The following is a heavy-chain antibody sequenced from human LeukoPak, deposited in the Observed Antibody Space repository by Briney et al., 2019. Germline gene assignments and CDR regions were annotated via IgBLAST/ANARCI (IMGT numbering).Heavy chain of an antibody. CDR2: VYYIGSP. J-gene: IGHJ3*02. CDR3: AGGRDAFDI. Sequence: SSETLSLTCSVSGYSITSGYYWGWIRQPPGKGLEWVGSVYYIGSPHYNPSLKSRATVSVDTSSNRFSLRLTSLTAADSALYYCAGGRDAFDIWGQGTMVTVSS. CDR1: GYSITSGYY. V-gene: IGHV4-38-2*02.